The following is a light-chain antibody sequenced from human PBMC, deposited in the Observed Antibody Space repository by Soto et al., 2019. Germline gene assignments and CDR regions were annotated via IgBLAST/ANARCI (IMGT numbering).Light chain of an antibody. V-gene: IGKV1-5*01. J-gene: IGKJ1*01. CDR2: DAS. CDR1: QSISSW. CDR3: QQYDSYPWT. Sequence: DIQMTQSPSTLSASVGDRVTITCRASQSISSWLAWYQQKPGKVPKLLIYDASSLESGVPSRFSGGGSGTEFTLTISSLQPDDFATYYCQQYDSYPWTFVQGTKVEIK.